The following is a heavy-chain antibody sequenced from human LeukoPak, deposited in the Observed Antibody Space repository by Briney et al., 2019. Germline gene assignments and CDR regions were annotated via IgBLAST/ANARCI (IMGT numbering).Heavy chain of an antibody. CDR2: IIPILGIA. CDR1: GGTFSSYA. J-gene: IGHJ4*02. CDR3: ARGHCGGGSCYPGDY. D-gene: IGHD2-15*01. Sequence: ASVKVSCKASGGTFSSYAISWVRQAPGQGLEWMGRIIPILGIANYAQKFQGRVTITADKSTSTAYMELSSLRSEDTAVYYCARGHCGGGSCYPGDYWGQGTLVTVSS. V-gene: IGHV1-69*04.